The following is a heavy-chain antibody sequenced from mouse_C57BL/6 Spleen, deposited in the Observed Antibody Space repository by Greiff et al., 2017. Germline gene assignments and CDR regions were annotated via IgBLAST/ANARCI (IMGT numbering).Heavy chain of an antibody. CDR3: ASSYDLGFAY. J-gene: IGHJ3*01. D-gene: IGHD2-3*01. V-gene: IGHV3-6*01. CDR2: ISYDGSN. Sequence: EVHLVESGPGLVKPSQSLSLTCSVTGYSITSGYYWNWIRQFPGNKLEWMGYISYDGSNNYNPSLKNRISITRDTSKNQFFLKLNSVTTEDTATYYCASSYDLGFAYWGQGTLVTVSA. CDR1: GYSITSGYY.